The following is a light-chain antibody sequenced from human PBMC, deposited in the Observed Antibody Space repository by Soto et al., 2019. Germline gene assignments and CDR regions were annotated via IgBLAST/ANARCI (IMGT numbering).Light chain of an antibody. CDR1: SGHSTYI. CDR2: LEGSGSY. CDR3: ETWDINTRV. Sequence: QPVLTQSSSASASLGSSVKLTCTLSSGHSTYIIAWHQQQPGKAPRYLMRLEGSGSYNKGSGVPDRFSGSSSGADRYLTISTLQFEDEDDYYCETWDINTRVFGGGTELTVL. V-gene: IGLV4-60*02. J-gene: IGLJ3*02.